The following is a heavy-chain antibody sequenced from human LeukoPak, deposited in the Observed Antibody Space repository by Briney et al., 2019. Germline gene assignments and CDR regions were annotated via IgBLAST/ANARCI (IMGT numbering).Heavy chain of an antibody. J-gene: IGHJ5*02. CDR3: ARDLGDYVWVA. CDR1: GGSISSYY. CDR2: MYHSGST. D-gene: IGHD3-16*01. V-gene: IGHV4-38-2*02. Sequence: PSETLSLTCTVSGGSISSYYWSWIRQPPGKGLEWIGSMYHSGSTYYNPPLKSRVTISEDTSKNQFSLKLRFVTAADTAMYYCARDLGDYVWVAWGQGTLVAVSS.